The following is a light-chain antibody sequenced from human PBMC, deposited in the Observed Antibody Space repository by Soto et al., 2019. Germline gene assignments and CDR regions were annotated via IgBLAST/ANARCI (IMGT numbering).Light chain of an antibody. CDR1: QSLLHSDAYNY. V-gene: IGKV2-28*01. CDR3: MQRLQTPLT. CDR2: LGS. J-gene: IGKJ4*01. Sequence: DLVMTQSPLSLPVTPGEPASISCRSSQSLLHSDAYNYLDWYLQKPGQSPQLLIYLGSNRASGVPARFSGSRSGTDFTLKISRVEAEDVGVYYCMQRLQTPLTFGGGTKVEIK.